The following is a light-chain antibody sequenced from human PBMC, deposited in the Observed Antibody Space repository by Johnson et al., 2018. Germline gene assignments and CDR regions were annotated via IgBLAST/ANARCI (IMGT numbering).Light chain of an antibody. CDR1: SSNIGNNY. CDR3: GTWDSSLSAGNV. V-gene: IGLV1-51*02. J-gene: IGLJ1*01. Sequence: QSVLTQPPSVYAAPGQKVTISCSGSSSNIGNNYVSWYQQIPGTAPKLLIYENNKRPSGIPDRFSGSKSGTSATLGITGLQTGDEADYYCGTWDSSLSAGNVFGTGTKVTVL. CDR2: ENN.